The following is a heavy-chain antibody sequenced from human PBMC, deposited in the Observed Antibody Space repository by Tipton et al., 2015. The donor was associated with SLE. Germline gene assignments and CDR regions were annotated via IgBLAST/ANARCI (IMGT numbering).Heavy chain of an antibody. J-gene: IGHJ4*02. D-gene: IGHD1-26*01. Sequence: SLRLSCAASGFTFSNYAMHWVRQAPGKGLEWVAIISYDGSNKYYADSVKGRFTISRDDSKNTLYLQMNSLRVEDTAVYYCAKETPWVGVFDYWGQGTLVTVSS. CDR1: GFTFSNYA. CDR2: ISYDGSNK. V-gene: IGHV3-30*04. CDR3: AKETPWVGVFDY.